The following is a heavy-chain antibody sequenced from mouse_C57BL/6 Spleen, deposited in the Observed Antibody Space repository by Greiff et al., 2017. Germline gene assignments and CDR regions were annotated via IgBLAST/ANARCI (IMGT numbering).Heavy chain of an antibody. CDR3: ARSQASYAMDD. D-gene: IGHD3-1*01. J-gene: IGHJ4*01. Sequence: QVQLQQSGTELVKPGASVKLSCKASGYTFTSYWMHWVKQRPGQGLEWIGKINPSNGGTNYNEKFKSKATLTVDKSASTAYMQLSSLTSEDSAVYYCARSQASYAMDDWGQGTSVTVSS. CDR1: GYTFTSYW. CDR2: INPSNGGT. V-gene: IGHV1-53*01.